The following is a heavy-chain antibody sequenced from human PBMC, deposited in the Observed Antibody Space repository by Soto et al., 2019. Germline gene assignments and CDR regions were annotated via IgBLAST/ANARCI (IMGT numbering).Heavy chain of an antibody. CDR3: AIDLWWYTH. Sequence: ESGGGLVQPGGSLRLSCTASGFTFSDHAMTWVLQAPGKGLEWVSGISGGGSGAYYADSVKGRFTVSRANSKNTLFLQMDSLRAEDTAVYYCAIDLWWYTHWGQGTLVTVSS. V-gene: IGHV3-23*01. CDR1: GFTFSDHA. J-gene: IGHJ4*02. CDR2: ISGGGSGA. D-gene: IGHD2-15*01.